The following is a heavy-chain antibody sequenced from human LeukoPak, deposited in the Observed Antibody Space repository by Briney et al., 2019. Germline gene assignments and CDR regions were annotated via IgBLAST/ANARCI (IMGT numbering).Heavy chain of an antibody. J-gene: IGHJ4*02. CDR2: ISSSSSYI. CDR3: ARALPAFGGVIDDY. V-gene: IGHV3-21*01. Sequence: GGSLRLSCAASGFTFSSYSMNWVRQAPGKGLEWVSSISSSSSYIYYADSVKGRFTISRDNAKNSLYLQMNSLRAEDTAVYYCARALPAFGGVIDDYWGQGTLVTVSS. D-gene: IGHD3-16*01. CDR1: GFTFSSYS.